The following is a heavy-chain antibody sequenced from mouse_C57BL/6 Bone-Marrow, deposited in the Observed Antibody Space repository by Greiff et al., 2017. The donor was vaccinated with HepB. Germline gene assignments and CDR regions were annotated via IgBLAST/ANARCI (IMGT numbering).Heavy chain of an antibody. CDR3: ARRGMGVYFDY. Sequence: EVQLQESGGDLVKPGGSLKLSCAASGFTFSSYGMSWVRQTPDKRLEWVATISSGGSYTYYPDSLKGRFTISRDNAKNTLYLHMSSLKSEDTAMYYCARRGMGVYFDYWGQGTTLTVSS. D-gene: IGHD2-3*01. CDR1: GFTFSSYG. J-gene: IGHJ2*01. CDR2: ISSGGSYT. V-gene: IGHV5-6*01.